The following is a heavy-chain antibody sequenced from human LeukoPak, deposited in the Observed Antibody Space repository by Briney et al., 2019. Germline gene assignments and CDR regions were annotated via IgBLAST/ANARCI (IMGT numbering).Heavy chain of an antibody. D-gene: IGHD3-10*01. CDR2: ISGSGGST. CDR1: GFTVSSNY. J-gene: IGHJ4*02. V-gene: IGHV3-23*01. Sequence: PGGSLRLSCAASGFTVSSNYMSWVRQAPGKGLEWVSAISGSGGSTYYADSVKGRFTISRDNSKNTLYLQMNSLRAEDTAVYYCAKDVKTRYGSGSYYFDYWGQGTLVTVSS. CDR3: AKDVKTRYGSGSYYFDY.